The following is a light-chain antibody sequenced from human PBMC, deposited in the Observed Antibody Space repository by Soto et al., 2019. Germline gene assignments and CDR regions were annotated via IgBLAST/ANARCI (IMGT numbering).Light chain of an antibody. V-gene: IGLV4-69*02. CDR1: SGHSNYA. Sequence: QSVLTQSPSASASLGTSVKLTCTLSSGHSNYAIAWHQQQPNKGPRYLMRLNSDGSHNKGDGIPERFSGSSSGAERYLTISSRQSEDEADYYCQTWGPDIDVIFGGGTKLTVL. CDR3: QTWGPDIDVI. CDR2: LNSDGSH. J-gene: IGLJ2*01.